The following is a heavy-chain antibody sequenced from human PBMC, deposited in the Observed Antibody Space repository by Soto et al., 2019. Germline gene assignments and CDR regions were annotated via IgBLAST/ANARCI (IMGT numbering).Heavy chain of an antibody. V-gene: IGHV4-34*01. CDR3: ARCFSAVGGTFGHYYYCMDV. J-gene: IGHJ6*04. CDR2: INHSGST. Sequence: SETLSLTCAVYGGSFSGYYWSWIRQPPGKGLEWIGEINHSGSTNYNPSLKSRVTISVDTSKNQFSLKLSSVTAADTAVYYCARCFSAVGGTFGHYYYCMDVWGKGTTVTVSS. CDR1: GGSFSGYY. D-gene: IGHD6-19*01.